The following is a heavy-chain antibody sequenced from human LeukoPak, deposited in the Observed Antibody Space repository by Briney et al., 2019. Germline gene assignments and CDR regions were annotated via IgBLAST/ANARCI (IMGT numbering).Heavy chain of an antibody. D-gene: IGHD3-10*01. CDR2: ILSDHTT. CDR3: ARGLLESQFDH. Sequence: GGSLRLSCAASGFTVRSNYMSWVRQAPGKGLEWVSIILSDHTTHYADSVKGRLTFSRDDSKNSLHLQMNRLRVEDTAVYYCARGLLESQFDHWGQGTLVTVSS. V-gene: IGHV3-53*01. CDR1: GFTVRSNY. J-gene: IGHJ4*02.